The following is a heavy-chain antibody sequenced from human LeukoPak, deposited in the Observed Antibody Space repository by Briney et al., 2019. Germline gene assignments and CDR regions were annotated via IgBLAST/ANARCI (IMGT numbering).Heavy chain of an antibody. CDR3: ARDPGIAVAGFDY. CDR1: GYTFTSYY. V-gene: IGHV1-18*04. J-gene: IGHJ4*02. CDR2: ISAYNGNT. Sequence: ASVKVSCKASGYTFTSYYMHWVRQAPGQGLEWMGWISAYNGNTNYAQKLQGRATMTTDTSTSTAYMELRSLRSDDTAVYYCARDPGIAVAGFDYWGQGTLVTVSS. D-gene: IGHD6-19*01.